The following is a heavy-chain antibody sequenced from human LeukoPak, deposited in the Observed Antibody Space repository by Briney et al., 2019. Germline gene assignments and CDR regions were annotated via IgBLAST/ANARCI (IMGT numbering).Heavy chain of an antibody. Sequence: PGGSLRLSCAASGFTVSTNYMTWVRQAPGKGLEWVSVMYSGGSTFYADSVKGRFTVSRDNSKNTLYLQMSTLRAGDTAVYYCAATNLGTALSSGYYYGFDYWGQGTLVTVSS. V-gene: IGHV3-66*01. D-gene: IGHD3-22*01. CDR2: MYSGGST. CDR1: GFTVSTNY. J-gene: IGHJ4*02. CDR3: AATNLGTALSSGYYYGFDY.